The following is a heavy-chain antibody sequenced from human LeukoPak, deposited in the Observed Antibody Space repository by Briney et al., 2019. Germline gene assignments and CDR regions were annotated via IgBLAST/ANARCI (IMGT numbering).Heavy chain of an antibody. V-gene: IGHV4-61*02. J-gene: IGHJ4*02. CDR2: IYASGST. CDR1: GGSVSSGNYH. D-gene: IGHD6-13*01. Sequence: SETLSLTCTVSGGSVSSGNYHWSWIRQSAGKGLEWIGRIYASGSTNYKPSLNSRVTISLDTSKNQFSLKQTSVTAADTAVYYCARGTSYRWQQLASFDSWGQGTLVTVSS. CDR3: ARGTSYRWQQLASFDS.